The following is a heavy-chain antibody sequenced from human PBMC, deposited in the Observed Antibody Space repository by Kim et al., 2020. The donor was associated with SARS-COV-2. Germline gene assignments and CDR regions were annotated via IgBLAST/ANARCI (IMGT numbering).Heavy chain of an antibody. Sequence: GGSLRLSCAASGFTFSSYGMHWVRQAPGKGLEWVAVISYDGSNKYYADSVKGRFTISRDNSKNTLYLQMNSLRAEDTAVYYCARAGSAYCGGGCYYGDYWGQGTLVTVSS. CDR1: GFTFSSYG. J-gene: IGHJ4*02. CDR3: ARAGSAYCGGGCYYGDY. CDR2: ISYDGSNK. V-gene: IGHV3-30*03. D-gene: IGHD2-21*02.